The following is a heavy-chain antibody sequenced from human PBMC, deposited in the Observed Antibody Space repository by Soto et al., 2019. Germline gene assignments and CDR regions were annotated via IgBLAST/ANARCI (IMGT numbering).Heavy chain of an antibody. V-gene: IGHV4-59*01. CDR3: ARDTDIVATGQGDDYYYGMDV. J-gene: IGHJ6*02. CDR1: GGSISSYY. Sequence: QVQLQESGPGLVKPSETLSLTCTVSGGSISSYYWSWIRQPPGKGLEWIGYIYYSGSTNYNPSLKSRVTISVDTSKNQFSLKLSSVTAADTAVYYCARDTDIVATGQGDDYYYGMDVWGQGTTVTVSS. D-gene: IGHD5-12*01. CDR2: IYYSGST.